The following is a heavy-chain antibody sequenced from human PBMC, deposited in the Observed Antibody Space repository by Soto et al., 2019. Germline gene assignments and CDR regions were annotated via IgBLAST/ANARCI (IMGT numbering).Heavy chain of an antibody. J-gene: IGHJ6*02. D-gene: IGHD3-10*01. CDR2: IIPIFGTA. Sequence: ASVKVSCKASGGTFSSYAISWVRQAPGQGLEWMGGIIPIFGTANYAQKFQGRVTITADESTSTAYMELSSLRSEDTAVYYCARGGYGSGSYNVDYYYYGMDVWGQGTTVTVSS. CDR1: GGTFSSYA. V-gene: IGHV1-69*13. CDR3: ARGGYGSGSYNVDYYYYGMDV.